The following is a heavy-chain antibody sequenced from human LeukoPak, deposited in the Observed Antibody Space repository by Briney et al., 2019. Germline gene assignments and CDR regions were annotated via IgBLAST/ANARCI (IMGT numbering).Heavy chain of an antibody. CDR3: AREVHSSQEIYFDY. CDR1: GYTFTSYD. Sequence: ASVQDSCKASGYTFTSYDINWVRQATGQGLEWMGWMNPNSGNTGYAQKFQGRVTITRNTSISTAYMELSSLRSEDTAVYYCAREVHSSQEIYFDYWGQGALVTVSS. D-gene: IGHD6-13*01. V-gene: IGHV1-8*03. CDR2: MNPNSGNT. J-gene: IGHJ4*02.